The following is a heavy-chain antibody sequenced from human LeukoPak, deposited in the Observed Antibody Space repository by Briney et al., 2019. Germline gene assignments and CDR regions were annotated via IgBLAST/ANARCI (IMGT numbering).Heavy chain of an antibody. Sequence: SETLSLTCTVSGGSISSYYWSWIRQPPGKGLEWIGYIYYSGSTNYNPSLKSRVTISVDTSKNQFSLKLSSVTAADTAVYYCARVGTYSSGWYRADYYYGMDVWGQGTTVTVSS. CDR3: ARVGTYSSGWYRADYYYGMDV. CDR2: IYYSGST. J-gene: IGHJ6*02. D-gene: IGHD6-19*01. CDR1: GGSISSYY. V-gene: IGHV4-59*01.